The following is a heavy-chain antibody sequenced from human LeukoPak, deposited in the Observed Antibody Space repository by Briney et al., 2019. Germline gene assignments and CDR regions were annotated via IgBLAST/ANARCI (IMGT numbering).Heavy chain of an antibody. V-gene: IGHV1-18*01. CDR2: VGAYNGNT. CDR1: GYTFYYYG. CDR3: VREENWFDP. Sequence: ASVKVSCKASGYTFYYYGISWVRQAPGQGLEWMGWVGAYNGNTNYAQKLQGRVTMTTDTSTSTAYMELRSLRSDDTAVYYCVREENWFDPWGQGTLVTVSS. J-gene: IGHJ5*02.